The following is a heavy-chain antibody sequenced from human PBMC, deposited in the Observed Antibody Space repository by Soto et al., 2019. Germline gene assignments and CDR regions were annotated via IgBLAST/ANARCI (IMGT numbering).Heavy chain of an antibody. Sequence: QVQLVQSGAEVKKPGASVKVSCKTSGYTFAAYYIHWIRQAPGQGLEWMGWINPTSGGTVYAQNFQDRVNMTRDTSISTAYMELRRLNSDDTALYYCARDPDYGDYWGYFFDSWGQGTPVTVSS. CDR1: GYTFAAYY. J-gene: IGHJ4*02. D-gene: IGHD4-17*01. V-gene: IGHV1-2*02. CDR2: INPTSGGT. CDR3: ARDPDYGDYWGYFFDS.